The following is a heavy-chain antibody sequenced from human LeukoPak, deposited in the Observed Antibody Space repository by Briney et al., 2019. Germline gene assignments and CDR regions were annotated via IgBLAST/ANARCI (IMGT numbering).Heavy chain of an antibody. Sequence: GASVKVSCKASGYTFTGYYMHWVRQAPGQGLEWMGWINPNSGGTNYAQKFQGRVTMTRDTSISTAYMELSRLRSDDTAAYYCARVEIVVVPAAAGPNYYYYYGMDVWGQGTTVTVSS. CDR2: INPNSGGT. CDR3: ARVEIVVVPAAAGPNYYYYYGMDV. V-gene: IGHV1-2*02. J-gene: IGHJ6*02. D-gene: IGHD2-2*01. CDR1: GYTFTGYY.